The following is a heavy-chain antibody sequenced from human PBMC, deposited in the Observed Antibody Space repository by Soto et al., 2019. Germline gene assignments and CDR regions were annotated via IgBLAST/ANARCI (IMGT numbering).Heavy chain of an antibody. CDR3: ARGETYLGD. CDR1: RDTFSKYA. J-gene: IGHJ6*02. Sequence: QVQLVQSGAEVKKPGSSVKVSCKASRDTFSKYAFNWVRQAPGQGLEWMGCIIPIFGSRNDAEKFQGRVTITADETTNTAYMELRSLRLEETAVYYCARGETYLGDGGQGTTVTVS. D-gene: IGHD3-16*01. V-gene: IGHV1-69*01. CDR2: IIPIFGSR.